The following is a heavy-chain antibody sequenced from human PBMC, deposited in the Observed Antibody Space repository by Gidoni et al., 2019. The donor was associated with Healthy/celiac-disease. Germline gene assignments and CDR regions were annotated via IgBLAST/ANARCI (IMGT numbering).Heavy chain of an antibody. CDR2: ISSSGSTI. V-gene: IGHV3-11*01. J-gene: IGHJ3*02. CDR3: AREGLYYGSGSYYTLRSFDI. CDR1: GFTFSDYY. Sequence: QVQLVESGGGLVKPGGSLRLSCAASGFTFSDYYLSWIRQAPGKGLEWVSYISSSGSTIYYADSVKGRFTISRDNAKNSLYLQMNSLRAEDTAVYYCAREGLYYGSGSYYTLRSFDIWGQGTMVTVSS. D-gene: IGHD3-10*01.